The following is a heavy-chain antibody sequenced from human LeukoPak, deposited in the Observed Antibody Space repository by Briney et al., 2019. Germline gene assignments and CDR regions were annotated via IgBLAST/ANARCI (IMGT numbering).Heavy chain of an antibody. CDR1: GGSFSGYY. J-gene: IGHJ1*01. Sequence: SETLSLTCAVYGGSFSGYYWSWIRQPPGKGLEWIGEINHSGSTNYNPSLKSRVTISVDTSKNQFSLKLSSVTAADTAVYYCARGHGDTYYYDSSGPKVKSQHWGQGTLVTVSS. CDR3: ARGHGDTYYYDSSGPKVKSQH. D-gene: IGHD3-22*01. V-gene: IGHV4-34*01. CDR2: INHSGST.